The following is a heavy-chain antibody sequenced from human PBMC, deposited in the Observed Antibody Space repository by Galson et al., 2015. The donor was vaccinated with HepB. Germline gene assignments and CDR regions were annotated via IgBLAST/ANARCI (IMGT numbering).Heavy chain of an antibody. CDR1: GYTFTSYT. D-gene: IGHD2-2*01. V-gene: IGHV1-8*02. J-gene: IGHJ4*02. CDR2: IDPNSGTT. Sequence: SLKVSCKASGYTFTSYTINWVRQAPVQGLEWMGWIDPNSGTTGYAQKFQGRVTMTWDTSISTAYMELNSLRSEDTAVYYCARGNCTSISCYRNDYWGQGTLVTVSS. CDR3: ARGNCTSISCYRNDY.